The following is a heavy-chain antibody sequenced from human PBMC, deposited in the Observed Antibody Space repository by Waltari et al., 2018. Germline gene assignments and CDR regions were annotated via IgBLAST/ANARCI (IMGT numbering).Heavy chain of an antibody. J-gene: IGHJ4*02. Sequence: QLQLQESGPGLVKPSETLSLTCTVSGGSISSSSYYWGWIRQPPGTGLGWIGSIYYSGSTYYNPSLKSRVTISVDTSKNQFSLKLSSVTAADTAVYYCARNEVNVVVPVSYFDYWGQGTLVTVSS. V-gene: IGHV4-39*01. CDR3: ARNEVNVVVPVSYFDY. D-gene: IGHD2-2*01. CDR2: IYYSGST. CDR1: GGSISSSSYY.